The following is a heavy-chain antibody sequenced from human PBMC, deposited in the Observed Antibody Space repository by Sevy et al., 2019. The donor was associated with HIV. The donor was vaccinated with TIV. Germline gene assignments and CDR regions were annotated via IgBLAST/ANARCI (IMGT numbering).Heavy chain of an antibody. D-gene: IGHD3-22*01. Sequence: SETLSLTCTVSGGSISSGGYYWSWIRQHPGKGLEWIGYIYYSGSTYYNPSLKSRVTISVDTSKNQFSLKLSSVTATDTAVYYCARDGPTYYDSSGYTGLYGMDVWSQGTTVTVSS. CDR1: GGSISSGGYY. CDR2: IYYSGST. V-gene: IGHV4-31*03. J-gene: IGHJ6*02. CDR3: ARDGPTYYDSSGYTGLYGMDV.